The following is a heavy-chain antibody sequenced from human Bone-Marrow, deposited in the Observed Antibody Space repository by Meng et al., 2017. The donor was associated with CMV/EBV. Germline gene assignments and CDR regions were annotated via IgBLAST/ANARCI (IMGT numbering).Heavy chain of an antibody. CDR3: ARDRFLMTDWSRPYGMDV. D-gene: IGHD3-9*01. V-gene: IGHV3-38-3*01. J-gene: IGHJ6*02. CDR1: GFTVSSNE. CDR2: ISGGST. Sequence: LTGAACGFTVSSNEMSWVRQAPGKGLEWVSSISGGSTYYADSVEGRFTISRDNSKNTLYLQMNSLRAEDTAVYYCARDRFLMTDWSRPYGMDVWGQGTTATVSS.